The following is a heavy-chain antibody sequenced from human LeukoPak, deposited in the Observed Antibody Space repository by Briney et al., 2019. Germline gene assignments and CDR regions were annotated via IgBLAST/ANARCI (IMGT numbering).Heavy chain of an antibody. CDR3: ARDRRWPQTIFDY. Sequence: PSETLSLTCTVSGGSISSGGYYWSWIRRHPGKGLEWIGYIYYSGSTYYNPSLKSRVTISVDTSKNQFSLKLSSVTAADTAVYYCARDRRWPQTIFDYWGQGTLVTVSS. J-gene: IGHJ4*02. D-gene: IGHD4-23*01. V-gene: IGHV4-31*03. CDR1: GGSISSGGYY. CDR2: IYYSGST.